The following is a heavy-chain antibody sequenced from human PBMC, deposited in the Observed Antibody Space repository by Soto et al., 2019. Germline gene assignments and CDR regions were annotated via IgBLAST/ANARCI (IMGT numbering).Heavy chain of an antibody. J-gene: IGHJ5*02. CDR2: IYWDDDK. D-gene: IGHD6-13*01. V-gene: IGHV2-5*02. CDR1: GFSLSTTGVG. CDR3: AHRLRYSGNWDVGWFDP. Sequence: QITLKESGPTLVKPTQTLTLTCTFSGFSLSTTGVGVGWLRQPPGKALECLALIYWDDDKRYNPSLKSRLTNTKDTSKNQVVLTMTDMDPLDTATYYCAHRLRYSGNWDVGWFDPWGQGTLVTVSS.